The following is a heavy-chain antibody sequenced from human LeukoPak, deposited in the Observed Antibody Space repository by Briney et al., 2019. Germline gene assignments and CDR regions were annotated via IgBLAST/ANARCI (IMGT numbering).Heavy chain of an antibody. V-gene: IGHV3-74*03. Sequence: PGGSLRLSCAASGFTFSSYWMHWVRHAPGKGLGWVSRINSDGSSTTYADSVKRRFTISRDNAKNTLYLQMNSLRAEDTAVYYCAELRCSAFDIWGQGTMVTVSS. CDR3: AELRCSAFDI. D-gene: IGHD1-26*01. CDR2: INSDGSST. J-gene: IGHJ3*02. CDR1: GFTFSSYW.